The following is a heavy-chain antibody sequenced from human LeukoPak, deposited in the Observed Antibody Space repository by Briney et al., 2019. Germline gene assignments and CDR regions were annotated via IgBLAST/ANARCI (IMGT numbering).Heavy chain of an antibody. V-gene: IGHV4-34*01. CDR2: INHSGST. J-gene: IGHJ4*02. D-gene: IGHD7-27*01. CDR3: ARSVGLGQDDY. Sequence: PSETLSLTCAVYGGSFSGYYWSWIRQPPGKGLEWIGEINHSGSTNYNPSLKSRVTISVDTSKNQFSLKLSSVTAADTAVYYCARSVGLGQDDYWGQGTLVTVSS. CDR1: GGSFSGYY.